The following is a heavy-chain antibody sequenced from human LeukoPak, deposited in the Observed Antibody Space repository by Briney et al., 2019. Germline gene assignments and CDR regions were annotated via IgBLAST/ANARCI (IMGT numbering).Heavy chain of an antibody. CDR1: GGSISSSSYY. D-gene: IGHD3-10*01. CDR2: IYISGNT. Sequence: SETLSLTCTVSGGSISSSSYYWGWIRQPPGKGLEWIGRIYISGNTYYNPSLKSRVTISVNTSKNQFSLNLTSVTAADTAVYYCATSRFSGGLGRFDPWGQGTLVTVSS. V-gene: IGHV4-39*07. J-gene: IGHJ5*02. CDR3: ATSRFSGGLGRFDP.